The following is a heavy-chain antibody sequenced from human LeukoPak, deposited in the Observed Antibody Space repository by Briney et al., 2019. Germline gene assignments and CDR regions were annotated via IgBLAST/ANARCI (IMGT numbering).Heavy chain of an antibody. CDR2: IKQDGSEK. V-gene: IGHV3-7*01. D-gene: IGHD3-10*01. CDR3: ARDPGFIWGRWHGFDY. Sequence: PGGSLRLSCAASGFTFSSYWMSWVRQAPGKGLEWVANIKQDGSEKYYVDSVKGRFTISRDNAKNSLYLQMNSLRAEDTAVYYCARDPGFIWGRWHGFDYWGQGTLVTVSS. CDR1: GFTFSSYW. J-gene: IGHJ4*02.